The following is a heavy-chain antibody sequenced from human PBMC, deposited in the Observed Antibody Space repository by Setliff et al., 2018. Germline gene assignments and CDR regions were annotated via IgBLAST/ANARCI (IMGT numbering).Heavy chain of an antibody. Sequence: ASVKVSCKASGYTFNNYGVAWVRQAPGQGLDWMGWVTIYNGNTKYAQNLQGRLTLSTDRSTNTVYMELGSLTTDDTAIYYCLRLVRYCTTIACHRTLGEEVWGQGTLVTVSS. CDR3: LRLVRYCTTIACHRTLGEEV. CDR2: VTIYNGNT. CDR1: GYTFNNYG. J-gene: IGHJ4*02. V-gene: IGHV1-18*01. D-gene: IGHD2-8*01.